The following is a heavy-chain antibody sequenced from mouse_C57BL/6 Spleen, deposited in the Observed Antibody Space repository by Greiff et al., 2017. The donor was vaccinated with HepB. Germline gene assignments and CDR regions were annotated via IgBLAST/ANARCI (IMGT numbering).Heavy chain of an antibody. V-gene: IGHV1-4*01. CDR3: ARFDGTDWFAY. Sequence: QVQLKESGAELARPGASVKMSCKASGYTFTSYTMHWVKQRPGQGLEWIGYINPSSGYTKYNQKFKDKATLTADKSSSTAYMQLGSLTSEDSAVYYCARFDGTDWFAYWGQGTLVTVSA. J-gene: IGHJ3*01. CDR2: INPSSGYT. D-gene: IGHD3-3*01. CDR1: GYTFTSYT.